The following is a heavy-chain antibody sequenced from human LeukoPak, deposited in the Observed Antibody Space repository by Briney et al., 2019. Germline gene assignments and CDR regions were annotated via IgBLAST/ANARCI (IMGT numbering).Heavy chain of an antibody. CDR2: IIPIFGTA. J-gene: IGHJ4*02. Sequence: ASVKVSCKDSGGTFISYAISWVRQAPGQGLEWMGGIIPIFGTANYAQKFQGRVTITADESTSTAYMELSSPRSEDTAVYYCAGGYSSSWYLYYFDYWGQGTLVTVSS. CDR1: GGTFISYA. V-gene: IGHV1-69*01. D-gene: IGHD6-13*01. CDR3: AGGYSSSWYLYYFDY.